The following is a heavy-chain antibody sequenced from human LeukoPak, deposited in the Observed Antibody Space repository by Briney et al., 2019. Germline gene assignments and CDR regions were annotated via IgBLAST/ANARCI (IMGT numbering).Heavy chain of an antibody. CDR2: ISGAGSGT. D-gene: IGHD3-3*01. CDR3: AKARGFLGRLADY. V-gene: IGHV3-23*01. J-gene: IGHJ4*02. Sequence: PGGSLRLSCAASGFTFSNYAMSWVRQAPGKGLEWVSGISGAGSGTYYADSVKGRFTISRDNSKSTLYLQMNSLGVEDTAVYYCAKARGFLGRLADYWGQGTLVTVSS. CDR1: GFTFSNYA.